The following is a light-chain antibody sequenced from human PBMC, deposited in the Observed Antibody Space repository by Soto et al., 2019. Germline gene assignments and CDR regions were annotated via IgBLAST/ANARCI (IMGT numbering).Light chain of an antibody. CDR3: QRRWGT. CDR2: AAS. CDR1: QCISSW. V-gene: IGKV1-12*01. Sequence: DIQMTQSPSSVSASVGDRVTITCRASQCISSWLAWYQQKPGKAPKLLIYAASSLQSGVPSRFRGSGSGTDFTRTISRVQPEDFATYYCQRRWGTFGGGTKVEIK. J-gene: IGKJ4*01.